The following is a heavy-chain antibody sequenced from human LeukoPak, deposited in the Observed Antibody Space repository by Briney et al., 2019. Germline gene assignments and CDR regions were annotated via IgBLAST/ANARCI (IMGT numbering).Heavy chain of an antibody. D-gene: IGHD6-13*01. J-gene: IGHJ4*02. CDR2: IRYDGTNT. Sequence: GGSLRLSCIASGFSFSSNGMHWVRQAPGKGLEWVAFIRYDGTNTYYGDSVKGRFTISRDNSKNTLYLQMNSLRGEDTAVYYCATPASSSTWLFDYWGQGTLVTVSS. CDR1: GFSFSSNG. V-gene: IGHV3-30*02. CDR3: ATPASSSTWLFDY.